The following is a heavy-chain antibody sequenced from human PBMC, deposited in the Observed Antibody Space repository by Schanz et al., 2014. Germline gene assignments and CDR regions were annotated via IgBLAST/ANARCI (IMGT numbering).Heavy chain of an antibody. Sequence: EVQLVESGGGLIQPGGSLRLSCAASGFSVSSNYMSWVRQAPGKGLEWVSVIYRGGSTYYADSVKGRFTISRDNSKNTLYLQMNSLRAEDAAVYRCARDKNYDDSAEYGMAVWGQGTTVTVSS. D-gene: IGHD3-22*01. J-gene: IGHJ6*02. CDR3: ARDKNYDDSAEYGMAV. CDR1: GFSVSSNY. V-gene: IGHV3-53*01. CDR2: IYRGGST.